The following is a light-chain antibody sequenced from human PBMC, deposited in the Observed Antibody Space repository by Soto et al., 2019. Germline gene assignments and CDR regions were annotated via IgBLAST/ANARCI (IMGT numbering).Light chain of an antibody. CDR1: QALQRSF. Sequence: IGLTQSPGTLSLFPGERATLSCRASQALQRSFLAWYQHKPGQSPRLLISGVSSRAAGVPDRFNGSGSGTDFTLTISRLEPQDSAVYFCQQYDRSPRTFGQGTKVDIK. CDR2: GVS. V-gene: IGKV3-20*01. CDR3: QQYDRSPRT. J-gene: IGKJ1*01.